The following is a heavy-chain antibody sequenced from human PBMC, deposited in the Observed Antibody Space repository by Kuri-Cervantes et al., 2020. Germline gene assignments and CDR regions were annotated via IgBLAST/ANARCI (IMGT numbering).Heavy chain of an antibody. Sequence: SETLSLTCTVSGGSVSSGSYYWSWIRQPPGKGLEWIGYIYYSGSTNYNPSLKSRVTISVDTSKNQFSLKLSSVTAADTAVYYCARGPNSSSWGWAFDIWGQGTMVTV. D-gene: IGHD6-13*01. CDR2: IYYSGST. J-gene: IGHJ3*02. CDR3: ARGPNSSSWGWAFDI. V-gene: IGHV4-61*01. CDR1: GGSVSSGSYY.